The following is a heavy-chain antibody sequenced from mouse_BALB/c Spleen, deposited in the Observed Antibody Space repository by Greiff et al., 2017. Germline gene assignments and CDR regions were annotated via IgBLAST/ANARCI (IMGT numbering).Heavy chain of an antibody. D-gene: IGHD2-2*01. CDR3: ARQYGYDAYFDY. V-gene: IGHV5-12-2*01. CDR2: ISNGGGST. CDR1: GFTFSSYT. Sequence: EVMLVESGGGLVQPGGSLKLSCAASGFTFSSYTMSWVRQTPEKRLEWVAYISNGGGSTYYPDTVKGRFTISRDNAKNTLYLQMSSLKSEDTAMYYCARQYGYDAYFDYWGQGTTLTVSS. J-gene: IGHJ2*01.